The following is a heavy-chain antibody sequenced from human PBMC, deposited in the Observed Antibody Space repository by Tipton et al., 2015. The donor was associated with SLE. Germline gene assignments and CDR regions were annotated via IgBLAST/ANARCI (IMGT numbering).Heavy chain of an antibody. V-gene: IGHV1-18*01. Sequence: QSGAEVKKPGASVKVSYKASGCTFTSYGISWVRQAPGQGLEWMGWISAYNGNTNYAQKLQGRVTMTTDTSTSTAYMELRSLRSDDTAVYYCAIPRGIAARDDAFDIWGQGTMVTVSS. J-gene: IGHJ3*02. D-gene: IGHD6-6*01. CDR2: ISAYNGNT. CDR1: GCTFTSYG. CDR3: AIPRGIAARDDAFDI.